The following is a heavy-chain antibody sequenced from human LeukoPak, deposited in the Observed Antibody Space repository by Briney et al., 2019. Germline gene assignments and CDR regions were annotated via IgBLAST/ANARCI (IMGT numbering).Heavy chain of an antibody. D-gene: IGHD3-22*01. J-gene: IGHJ4*02. CDR2: IYPGDSDT. Sequence: GESLKISCKGSGYSFTSYWIGWVRQMPGKGLEWMGIIYPGDSDTRYSPSFQGQVTISADKSISTAYLQWSSLKASDTAMYYCARVPQYYYDSSGYSQFDYWGQGTLVTVSS. CDR3: ARVPQYYYDSSGYSQFDY. CDR1: GYSFTSYW. V-gene: IGHV5-51*01.